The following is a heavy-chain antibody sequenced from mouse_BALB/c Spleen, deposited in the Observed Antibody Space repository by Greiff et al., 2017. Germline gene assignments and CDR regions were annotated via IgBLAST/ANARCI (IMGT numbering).Heavy chain of an antibody. V-gene: IGHV1-9*01. CDR2: ILPGSGST. J-gene: IGHJ3*01. CDR3: ARRDYYGSIAWFAY. CDR1: GYTFSSYW. Sequence: QVQLKESGAELMKPGASVKISCKATGYTFSSYWIEWVKQRPGHGLEWIGEILPGSGSTNYNEKFKGKATFTADTSSNTAYMQLSSLTSEDSAVYYCARRDYYGSIAWFAYWGQGTLVTVSA. D-gene: IGHD1-1*01.